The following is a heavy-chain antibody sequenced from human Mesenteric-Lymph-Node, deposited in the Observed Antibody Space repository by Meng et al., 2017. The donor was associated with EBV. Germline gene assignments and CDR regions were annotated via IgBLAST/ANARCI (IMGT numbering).Heavy chain of an antibody. CDR2: IRSDGSST. J-gene: IGHJ5*02. Sequence: VQVVEAWGGLVQPGGSLVLSGAVSGFSISPYWMHWVRQAPGKGLVWVSRIRSDGSSTDYADSVKGRFTISRDNAKNTVYLQMSSLRVEDSAVYYCARDGLDPWGQGTLVTVSS. CDR3: ARDGLDP. V-gene: IGHV3-74*01. CDR1: GFSISPYW.